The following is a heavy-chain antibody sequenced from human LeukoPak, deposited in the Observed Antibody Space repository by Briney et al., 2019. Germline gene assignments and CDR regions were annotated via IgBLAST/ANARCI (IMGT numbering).Heavy chain of an antibody. V-gene: IGHV4-59*01. D-gene: IGHD2-2*01. Sequence: PSETLSLTCTVSGGSISSYYWSWIRQPPGKGLEWIGYIYYSGSTNYNPSLKSRVTISVDTSKNQFSLKLRSVTAADPAVYYCARRNHLRYCSSTSCPKHSGYGSSYYYYYLDVWGKGTTVTVSS. CDR3: ARRNHLRYCSSTSCPKHSGYGSSYYYYYLDV. CDR1: GGSISSYY. J-gene: IGHJ6*03. CDR2: IYYSGST.